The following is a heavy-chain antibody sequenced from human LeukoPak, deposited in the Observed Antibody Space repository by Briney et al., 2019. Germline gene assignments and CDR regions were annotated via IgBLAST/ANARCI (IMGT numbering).Heavy chain of an antibody. CDR2: INPNSGGT. Sequence: ASVKVSCKASGYTFTGYYMHWVRQAPGQGLEWVGRINPNSGGTNYAQKFQGRVTMTRDTSISTAYMELSRLRSDDTAVYYCAREYCTNGVCYWVFDYWGQGTLVTVSS. CDR1: GYTFTGYY. D-gene: IGHD2-8*01. V-gene: IGHV1-2*06. J-gene: IGHJ4*02. CDR3: AREYCTNGVCYWVFDY.